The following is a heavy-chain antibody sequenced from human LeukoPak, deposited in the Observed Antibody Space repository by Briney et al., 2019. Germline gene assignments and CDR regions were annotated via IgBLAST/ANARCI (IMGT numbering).Heavy chain of an antibody. CDR1: GFTFSTYG. D-gene: IGHD4-17*01. V-gene: IGHV3-30*18. Sequence: GGSLRLSCAASGFTFSTYGMHWVRQAPGKGLEWVAGISYDGSTEQYADSVKGRFTISRDNSKNTLYLQMNSLRAEDTAVYYCAKEDVRETTVTGIDYWGQGTLVTVSS. J-gene: IGHJ4*02. CDR2: ISYDGSTE. CDR3: AKEDVRETTVTGIDY.